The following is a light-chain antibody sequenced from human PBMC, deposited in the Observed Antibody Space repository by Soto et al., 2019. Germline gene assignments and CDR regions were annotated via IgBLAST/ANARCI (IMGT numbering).Light chain of an antibody. Sequence: QSALTQPASVSGSPGQSITISCTGTSRDIGGYNCVSWYQQHPDKAPQLVIYEVSNRPSGVSNRFSGSKSGNTASLTISGLQTEDEAHYYCASYATSTTVTLFGVGTKLTVL. J-gene: IGLJ2*01. CDR2: EVS. CDR3: ASYATSTTVTL. V-gene: IGLV2-14*01. CDR1: SRDIGGYNC.